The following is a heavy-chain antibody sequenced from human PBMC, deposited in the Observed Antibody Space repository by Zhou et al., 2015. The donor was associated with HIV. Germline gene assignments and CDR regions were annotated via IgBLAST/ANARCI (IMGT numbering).Heavy chain of an antibody. D-gene: IGHD4-11*01. CDR1: GYTFTAYY. Sequence: QVQLVQSGAEVKKPGASVKVSCRASGYTFTAYYIHWVRQAPGQRPEWMGRINPMNGIADFARQFQGRVTMTTDTSSTTVYLDVERLTSDDTAVYYCVRNVREGLHVSLDSWGQGTSVTVSS. V-gene: IGHV1-2*06. CDR3: VRNVREGLHVSLDS. J-gene: IGHJ4*02. CDR2: INPMNGIA.